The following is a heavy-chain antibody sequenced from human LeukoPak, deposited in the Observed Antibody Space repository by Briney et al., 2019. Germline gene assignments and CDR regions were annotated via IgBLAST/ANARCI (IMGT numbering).Heavy chain of an antibody. J-gene: IGHJ4*02. Sequence: GGSLRLSCAASGFTFSSYGMHWVRQAPGKGLEWVAIIWYDGSNTYYVDSVRGRFTISRDNSKNTLYLQMNSLRAEDTAVYYCANSLRGYTYGTFDYWGQGTLVTVSS. CDR1: GFTFSSYG. V-gene: IGHV3-33*06. CDR3: ANSLRGYTYGTFDY. CDR2: IWYDGSNT. D-gene: IGHD5-18*01.